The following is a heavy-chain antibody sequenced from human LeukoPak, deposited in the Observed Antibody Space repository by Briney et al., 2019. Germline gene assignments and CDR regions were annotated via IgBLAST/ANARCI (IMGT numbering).Heavy chain of an antibody. CDR2: ISGSGGST. CDR3: ARESSSNHYYYYYYYMDV. V-gene: IGHV3-23*01. Sequence: GGSLRLSCAASGFTFSSYAMSWVRQAPGKGLEWVSAISGSGGSTYYADSVKGRFTISRDDSKNTAYLQMNSLKTEDTAVYYCARESSSNHYYYYYYYMDVWGKGTTVTVSS. CDR1: GFTFSSYA. D-gene: IGHD4-11*01. J-gene: IGHJ6*03.